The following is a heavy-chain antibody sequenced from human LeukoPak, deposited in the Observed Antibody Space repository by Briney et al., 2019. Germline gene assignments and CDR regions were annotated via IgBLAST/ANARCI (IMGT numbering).Heavy chain of an antibody. CDR3: ARDKYCSGGSCYPSPPDY. CDR2: IKQDGSEK. V-gene: IGHV3-7*01. D-gene: IGHD2-15*01. J-gene: IGHJ4*02. CDR1: GFTFSSYW. Sequence: GGSLRLSCAASGFTFSSYWMSWVRQAPGKGLEWVANIKQDGSEKYYVDSGKGRFTISRDNAKNSLYLQMNSLRAEDTAVYYCARDKYCSGGSCYPSPPDYWGQGTLVTVSS.